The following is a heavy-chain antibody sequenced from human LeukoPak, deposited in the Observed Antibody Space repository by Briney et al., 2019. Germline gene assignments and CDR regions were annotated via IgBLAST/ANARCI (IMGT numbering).Heavy chain of an antibody. CDR2: ISAYNGNT. V-gene: IGHV1-18*01. CDR3: ARYYDFWSGYPYYYYGMDA. Sequence: ASVKVSCKASGYTFTSYGISWVRQAPGQGLEWMGWISAYNGNTNYAQKLQGRVTMTTDTSTSTAYMELRSLRSDDTAVYYCARYYDFWSGYPYYYYGMDAWGQGTTVTVSS. D-gene: IGHD3-3*01. CDR1: GYTFTSYG. J-gene: IGHJ6*02.